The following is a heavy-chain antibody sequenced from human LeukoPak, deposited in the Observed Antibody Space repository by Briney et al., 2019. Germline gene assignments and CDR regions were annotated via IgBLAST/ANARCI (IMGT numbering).Heavy chain of an antibody. CDR3: ARLFGDTAMVIDY. CDR2: INHSGST. J-gene: IGHJ4*02. CDR1: GGSFSGYY. D-gene: IGHD5-18*01. V-gene: IGHV4-34*01. Sequence: PSETLSLTCAVYGGSFSGYYWSWIRQPPGKGLEWIGEINHSGSTNYNPSLKSRVTISVDTSKNQFSLKLSSVTAADTAVYYCARLFGDTAMVIDYWGQGTLVTVSS.